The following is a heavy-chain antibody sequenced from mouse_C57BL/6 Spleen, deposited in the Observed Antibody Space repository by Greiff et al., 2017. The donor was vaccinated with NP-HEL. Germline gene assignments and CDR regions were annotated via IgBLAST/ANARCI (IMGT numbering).Heavy chain of an antibody. CDR1: GYAFSSSW. CDR3: ARGSIVTTLYYYAMDY. CDR2: IYPGDGDT. J-gene: IGHJ4*01. V-gene: IGHV1-82*01. D-gene: IGHD2-10*02. Sequence: QVQLQQSGPELVKPGASVKISCKASGYAFSSSWMNWVKQRPGKGLEWIGRIYPGDGDTNYNGKFKGRATLAADKSSSTAYMQLSSLTSEDSAVYFCARGSIVTTLYYYAMDYWGQGTSVTVSS.